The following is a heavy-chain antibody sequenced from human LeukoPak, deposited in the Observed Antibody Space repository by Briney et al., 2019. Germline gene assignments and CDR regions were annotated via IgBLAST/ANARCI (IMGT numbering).Heavy chain of an antibody. CDR2: IKKDGSEK. D-gene: IGHD1-26*01. J-gene: IGHJ4*02. CDR1: GFIFSRYW. V-gene: IGHV3-7*05. CDR3: AREQWELPRGTYYFDY. Sequence: GGSLRLSCAASGFIFSRYWMSWVRQAPGKGLEWVANIKKDGSEKYYVDSVEGRLTISRDNAKNSLYLQMNSLRAEDTAVYYCAREQWELPRGTYYFDYWGQGTLVSVTS.